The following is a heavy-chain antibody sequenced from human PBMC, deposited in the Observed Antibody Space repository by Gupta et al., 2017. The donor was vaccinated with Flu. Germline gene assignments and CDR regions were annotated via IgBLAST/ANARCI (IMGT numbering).Heavy chain of an antibody. J-gene: IGHJ4*02. V-gene: IGHV3-48*03. Sequence: EVQLVESGGGLVQPGGSLRLSCAISGFTFNTYEMSWVRQAPGRGLEWIAFISQRGATYYTVPVRGRFSISRDTANNALYLQMSSLRDEDTAIYYCARGHWDKWGQGTPVTVSS. D-gene: IGHD1-26*01. CDR2: ISQRGAT. CDR1: GFTFNTYE. CDR3: ARGHWDK.